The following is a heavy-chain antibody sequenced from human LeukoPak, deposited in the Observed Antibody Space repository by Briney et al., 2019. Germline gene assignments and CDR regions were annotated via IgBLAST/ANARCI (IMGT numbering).Heavy chain of an antibody. V-gene: IGHV1-2*06. CDR1: GYAFTGYY. J-gene: IGHJ4*02. CDR3: ARVGYYESSGYYEY. CDR2: INPNSGGT. Sequence: ASVKVSCKASGYAFTGYYMHWVRQAPGQGLEWMGRINPNSGGTNYAQKFQGRVTMTRDTSISTAYMELSRLRSDDTAVYYCARVGYYESSGYYEYWGQGTLVTVSS. D-gene: IGHD3-22*01.